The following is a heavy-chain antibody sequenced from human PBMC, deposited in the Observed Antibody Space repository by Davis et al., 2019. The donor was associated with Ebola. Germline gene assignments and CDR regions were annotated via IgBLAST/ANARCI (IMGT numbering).Heavy chain of an antibody. J-gene: IGHJ4*02. CDR1: AYTFTGYY. V-gene: IGHV1-2*04. CDR3: ASARCSSTSCYSIFDY. Sequence: AASVKVSCNASAYTFTGYYMHWVRQAPGQGLEWLGWTNPNSGGTNYEQKFQGWVTMTRDTSISTAYMELSRLRSDETAVYCCASARCSSTSCYSIFDYWGQGTLVTVSS. CDR2: TNPNSGGT. D-gene: IGHD2-2*01.